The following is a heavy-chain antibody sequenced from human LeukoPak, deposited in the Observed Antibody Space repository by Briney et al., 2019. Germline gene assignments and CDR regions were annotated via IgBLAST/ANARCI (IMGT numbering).Heavy chain of an antibody. V-gene: IGHV3-23*01. CDR2: IGASGGGDT. D-gene: IGHD1-26*01. CDR1: GFTFGSYA. Sequence: PGGSLRLSCAASGFTFGSYAMTWVRRSPGKGLEWVSTIGASGGGDTYYADSVKGRFTISRDNSKNTLYLQMESLRAEDTVVYYCAKDDASGSYSHYWGQGTLVSVSS. CDR3: AKDDASGSYSHY. J-gene: IGHJ4*02.